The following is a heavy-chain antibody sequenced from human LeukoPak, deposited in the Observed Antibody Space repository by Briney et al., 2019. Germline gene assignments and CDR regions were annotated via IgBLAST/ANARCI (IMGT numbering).Heavy chain of an antibody. Sequence: PGGSLRLSCADSGFTFCSHNMNWVRQAPMKGLEWVSSIGTDGSYIYYADSVQGRFTISRDNAKNSLYLQMNSLTAEDTAVYYCARTMKTGDRVGTFDIWGQGTMVTVSS. CDR2: IGTDGSYI. V-gene: IGHV3-21*01. J-gene: IGHJ3*02. CDR1: GFTFCSHN. CDR3: ARTMKTGDRVGTFDI. D-gene: IGHD1-1*01.